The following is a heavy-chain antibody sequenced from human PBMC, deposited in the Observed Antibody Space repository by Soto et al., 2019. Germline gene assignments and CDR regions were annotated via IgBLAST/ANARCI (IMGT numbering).Heavy chain of an antibody. D-gene: IGHD5-12*01. J-gene: IGHJ4*02. Sequence: QLQLQESGPGLVKPSETLSLTCTVSGGSISSSSYYWGWIRQPPGKGLEWIGSIYYSGSTYYNPSLKSRVTISVDTSKNQFSLKLSSVTAADTAVYYCARQMVATRYFDYWGQGTLVTVSS. CDR3: ARQMVATRYFDY. CDR2: IYYSGST. CDR1: GGSISSSSYY. V-gene: IGHV4-39*01.